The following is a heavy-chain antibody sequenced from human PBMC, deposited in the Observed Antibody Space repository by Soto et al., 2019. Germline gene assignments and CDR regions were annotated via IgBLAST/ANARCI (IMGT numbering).Heavy chain of an antibody. J-gene: IGHJ2*01. Sequence: PGGSLRLSCAASGFTFSSYGMHWVRQAPGKGLEWVAVTSYDGSNENYAESVKGRFTISRDNSKNTVYLQMNSVRAEDTAVYYCAKEPVGPDWYFDLWGRGTLVTVSS. CDR2: TSYDGSNE. CDR1: GFTFSSYG. CDR3: AKEPVGPDWYFDL. V-gene: IGHV3-30*18.